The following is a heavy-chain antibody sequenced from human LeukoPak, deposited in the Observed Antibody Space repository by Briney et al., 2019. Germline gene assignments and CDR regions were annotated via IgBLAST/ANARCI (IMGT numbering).Heavy chain of an antibody. CDR1: VSTFTSYA. D-gene: IGHD6-13*01. Sequence: ASLKVSCKASVSTFTSYAISWVRQSPGQGLEWWGGIIPIFGTANYAQNFQRRVTITADESTSTAYMELSSLRSEDTAVYYGARRGHRSSYYYYYYMDVWGKGTTVTISS. V-gene: IGHV1-69*13. J-gene: IGHJ6*03. CDR2: IIPIFGTA. CDR3: ARRGHRSSYYYYYYMDV.